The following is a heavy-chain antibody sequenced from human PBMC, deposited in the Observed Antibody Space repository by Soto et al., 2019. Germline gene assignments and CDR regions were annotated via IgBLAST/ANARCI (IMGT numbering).Heavy chain of an antibody. CDR2: ITGSDSNS. D-gene: IGHD3-10*01. Sequence: PGGSLRLSCAASGFTFSSYAMSWVRQAPGKGLEWVSIITGSDSNSDYIDSVKGRVTISRDNSKNTLYLQMNSLRAEDTAVYYCERTGGSYWGFDYWGHGTLVTVSS. CDR1: GFTFSSYA. J-gene: IGHJ4*01. V-gene: IGHV3-23*01. CDR3: ERTGGSYWGFDY.